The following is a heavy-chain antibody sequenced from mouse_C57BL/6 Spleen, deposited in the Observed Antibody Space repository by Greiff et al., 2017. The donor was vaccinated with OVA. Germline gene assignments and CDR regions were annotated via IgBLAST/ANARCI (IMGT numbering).Heavy chain of an antibody. J-gene: IGHJ2*01. CDR1: GFTFSSYT. CDR3: ARNGNYFDY. V-gene: IGHV5-9*01. CDR2: ISGGGGNT. Sequence: EVKLMESGGGLVKPGGSLKLSCAASGFTFSSYTMSWVRQTPEKRLEWVATISGGGGNTYYPDSVKGRFTISRDNAKNTLYLQMSSLRSEDTALYYCARNGNYFDYWGQGTTLTVSS. D-gene: IGHD2-1*01.